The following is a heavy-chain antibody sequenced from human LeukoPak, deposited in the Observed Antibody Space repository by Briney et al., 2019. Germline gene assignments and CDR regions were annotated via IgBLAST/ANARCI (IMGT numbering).Heavy chain of an antibody. Sequence: GGSLRLSCAASGFIFSTYAMNWVRQAPGKGLEWVSGISGRDTSTYYVDSVRGRFTISRDNSKNTLYLQMNSLRADDTAVYYCARAEGGGIAFLIDYCGQGTLVTVSS. V-gene: IGHV3-23*01. CDR2: ISGRDTST. CDR1: GFIFSTYA. CDR3: ARAEGGGIAFLIDY. J-gene: IGHJ4*02. D-gene: IGHD1-1*01.